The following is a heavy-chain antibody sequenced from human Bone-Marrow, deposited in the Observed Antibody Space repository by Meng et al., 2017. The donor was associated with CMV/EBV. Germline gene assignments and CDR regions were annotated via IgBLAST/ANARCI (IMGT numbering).Heavy chain of an antibody. J-gene: IGHJ6*02. Sequence: ASVKVSCKTSGYTFSNYYIHWVRQAPEKGLEWMGIFNPSGDRTSYGKKFQGRVTMTRNTSISTAYMELSSLRSEDTAVYYCAREGSDSSSWYHLYYYYGMDVWGQGTTVTVSS. CDR2: FNPSGDRT. V-gene: IGHV1-46*01. CDR3: AREGSDSSSWYHLYYYYGMDV. D-gene: IGHD6-13*01. CDR1: GYTFSNYY.